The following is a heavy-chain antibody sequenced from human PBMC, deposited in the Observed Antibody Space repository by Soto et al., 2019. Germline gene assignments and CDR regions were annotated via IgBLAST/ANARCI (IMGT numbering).Heavy chain of an antibody. CDR2: INHSGST. V-gene: IGHV4-34*01. D-gene: IGHD5-18*01. CDR3: ARGLMGGYGDGPTFDY. Sequence: QVQLQQWGAGLLKPSETLSLTCAVYGGSFSGYYWSWIRQPPGKGLEWIGEINHSGSTTYHPSLTSRVTISVDTSRNQCSLKLCSVTAADTAVYYCARGLMGGYGDGPTFDYWGQGTLVTVSS. J-gene: IGHJ4*02. CDR1: GGSFSGYY.